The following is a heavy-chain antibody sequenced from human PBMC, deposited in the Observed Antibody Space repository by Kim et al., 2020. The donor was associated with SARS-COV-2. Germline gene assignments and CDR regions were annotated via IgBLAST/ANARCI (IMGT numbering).Heavy chain of an antibody. D-gene: IGHD3-10*01. CDR2: ISSSSSTI. J-gene: IGHJ6*02. CDR3: ARGPQYGHSPYSGMDV. V-gene: IGHV3-48*02. Sequence: GGSLRLSCAASGFTFSSYSMNWVRQAPGKGLEWVSYISSSSSTIYYADSVKGRFTISRDNAKNSLYLQMNSLRDEDTAVYYCARGPQYGHSPYSGMDVWGQGTTVTVSS. CDR1: GFTFSSYS.